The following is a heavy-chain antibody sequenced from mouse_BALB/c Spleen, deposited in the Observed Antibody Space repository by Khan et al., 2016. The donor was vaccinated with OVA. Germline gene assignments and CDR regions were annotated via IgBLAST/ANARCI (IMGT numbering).Heavy chain of an antibody. D-gene: IGHD2-2*01. CDR1: GYTFTTAG. CDR3: ACGCGYGWYFDV. V-gene: IGHV9-4*02. CDR2: INTHSGVP. Sequence: QIQLVQSGPELKKPGETVRISCKASGYTFTTAGMQWVQKMPGKGLKWIGWINTHSGVPKYAEDFKGRFAFSLETSASTAYLQITNLKNEDTATXFCACGCGYGWYFDVWGAGTTVTVSS. J-gene: IGHJ1*01.